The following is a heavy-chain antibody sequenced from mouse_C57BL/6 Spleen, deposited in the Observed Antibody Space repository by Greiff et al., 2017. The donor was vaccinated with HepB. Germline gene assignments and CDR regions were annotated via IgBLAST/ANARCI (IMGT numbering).Heavy chain of an antibody. CDR1: GYSITSGYY. CDR2: ISYDGSN. J-gene: IGHJ3*01. Sequence: EVQLQQSGPGLVKPSQSLSLTCSVTGYSITSGYYWNWIRQFPGNKLEWMGYISYDGSNNYNPSLKNRISITRDTSKNQFFLKLNSVTTEDTATYYCAREGVPGFAYWGQGTLVTVSA. CDR3: AREGVPGFAY. V-gene: IGHV3-6*01. D-gene: IGHD5-1*01.